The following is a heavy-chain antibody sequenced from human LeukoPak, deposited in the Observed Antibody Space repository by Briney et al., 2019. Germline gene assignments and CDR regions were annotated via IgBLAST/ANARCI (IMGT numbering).Heavy chain of an antibody. J-gene: IGHJ3*02. CDR1: GFTFSSYW. CDR2: IKQDGSEK. D-gene: IGHD2-2*01. V-gene: IGHV3-7*01. CDR3: ARSRGVPDAFDI. Sequence: GGSLRLSCAGSGFTFSSYWMSWVRQAPGKGLEWVANIKQDGSEKYYVDSVKGRFTISRDNAKNSLYLQMNSLRAEDTAVYYCARSRGVPDAFDIWGQGTMVTVSS.